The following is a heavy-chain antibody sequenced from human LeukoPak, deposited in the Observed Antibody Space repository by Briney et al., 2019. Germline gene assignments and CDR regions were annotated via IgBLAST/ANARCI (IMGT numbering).Heavy chain of an antibody. CDR3: ARGVATIDFHTGSLPSAY. CDR2: ISYDGSNK. Sequence: GGSLRLSCAASGFTFNNYVMHWVRQAPGKGLEWVAVISYDGSNKYYADSVKGRFTISRDNSKNTLFLQMNSLRAEDTAVYYCARGVATIDFHTGSLPSAYWGQGTLVTVSS. V-gene: IGHV3-30-3*01. D-gene: IGHD5-12*01. CDR1: GFTFNNYV. J-gene: IGHJ4*02.